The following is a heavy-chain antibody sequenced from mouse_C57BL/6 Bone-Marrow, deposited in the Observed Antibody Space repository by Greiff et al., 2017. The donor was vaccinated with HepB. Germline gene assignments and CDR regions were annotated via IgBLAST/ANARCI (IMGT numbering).Heavy chain of an antibody. Sequence: QVTLKESGPGILQPSQTLSLTCSFSGFSLSTFGMGVGWIRQPSGKGLEWLAHIWWDDDKYYNPALKSRLTISKDTSKNQVFLKIANVDTADTAAYYCGRYLSYCGSSHYWCFDFWGKGTTVTVSA. D-gene: IGHD1-1*01. CDR1: GFSLSTFGMG. V-gene: IGHV8-8*01. CDR2: IWWDDDK. CDR3: GRYLSYCGSSHYWCFDF. J-gene: IGHJ1*03.